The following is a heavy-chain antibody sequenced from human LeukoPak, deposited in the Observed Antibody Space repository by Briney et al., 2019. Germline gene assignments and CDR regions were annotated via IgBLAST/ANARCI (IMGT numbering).Heavy chain of an antibody. CDR2: IYHSGST. J-gene: IGHJ4*02. CDR3: ARASYNYRAVAGRFDY. V-gene: IGHV4-30-2*01. Sequence: SETLSLTCTVSGGSISSGGYYWSWIRQPPGKGLEWIGYIYHSGSTYYNPSLKSRVTISVDRSKNQFSLKLSSVTAADTAVYYCARASYNYRAVAGRFDYWGQGTLVTVSS. CDR1: GGSISSGGYY. D-gene: IGHD6-19*01.